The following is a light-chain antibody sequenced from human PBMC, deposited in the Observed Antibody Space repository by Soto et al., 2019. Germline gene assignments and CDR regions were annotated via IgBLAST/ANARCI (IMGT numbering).Light chain of an antibody. CDR2: EVS. J-gene: IGLJ1*01. CDR3: CSYAGSSTPYV. CDR1: SSDVGNYNV. Sequence: QSALTQPASVSGSPGQSITISCTGTSSDVGNYNVVSWYQQHPGKAPKLLIYEVSKRPSGVSNRFSGSKSGSTASLTISGLQADDEADYYCCSYAGSSTPYVCGTGTKLTVL. V-gene: IGLV2-23*02.